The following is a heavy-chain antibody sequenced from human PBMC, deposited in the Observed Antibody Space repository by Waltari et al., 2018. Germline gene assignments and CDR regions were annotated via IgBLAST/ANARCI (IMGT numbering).Heavy chain of an antibody. D-gene: IGHD3-16*01. CDR2: INPNSGGT. V-gene: IGHV1-2*02. Sequence: QVQLVQSGAEVKKPGASVKVSCKASGYTFTGYYMHWVRQAPGQGLEWVGWINPNSGGTNYAQKFQGRVTMTRDTSISTAYMELSRLRSDDTAVYYCARDEPWGGYTNWFDPWGQGTLVTVSS. J-gene: IGHJ5*02. CDR3: ARDEPWGGYTNWFDP. CDR1: GYTFTGYY.